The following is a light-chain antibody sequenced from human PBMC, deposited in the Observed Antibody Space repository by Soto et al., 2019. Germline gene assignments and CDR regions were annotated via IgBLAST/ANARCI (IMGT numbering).Light chain of an antibody. J-gene: IGKJ4*01. CDR2: GAS. V-gene: IGKV1-12*01. CDR1: QFISRW. Sequence: DIQITKSPSSVSASVGDRVTITCRASQFISRWLAWYQQKPGKAPKVLIYGASNLQSGVPSRFSASGSGTDFTLTISSLQSEDFATYYCQQANSFPLTFGVGTKVEIK. CDR3: QQANSFPLT.